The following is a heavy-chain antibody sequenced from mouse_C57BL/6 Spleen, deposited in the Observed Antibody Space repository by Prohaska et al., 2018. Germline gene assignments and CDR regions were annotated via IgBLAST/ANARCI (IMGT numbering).Heavy chain of an antibody. J-gene: IGHJ2*01. V-gene: IGHV3-6*01. CDR2: ISYDGSN. CDR3: AREDDGYPNFDY. Sequence: KLEWMGYISYDGSNNYNPSLKNRISITRDTSKNQFFLKLNSVTTEDTATYYCAREDDGYPNFDYWGQGTTLTVSS. D-gene: IGHD2-3*01.